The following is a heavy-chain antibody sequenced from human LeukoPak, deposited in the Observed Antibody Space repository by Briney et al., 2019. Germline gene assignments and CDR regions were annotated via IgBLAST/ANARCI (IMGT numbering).Heavy chain of an antibody. CDR3: AASMTTEPRFDY. Sequence: SETLSLTCTVSGGSIRSYYWSWIRQPPGKGLEWIGYIYYSGSTNYNASLKSRVTISVDTSKNQFSLRLTSVTAADTAVYYCAASMTTEPRFDYWGQGILVAVSS. V-gene: IGHV4-59*01. CDR1: GGSIRSYY. D-gene: IGHD4-17*01. J-gene: IGHJ4*02. CDR2: IYYSGST.